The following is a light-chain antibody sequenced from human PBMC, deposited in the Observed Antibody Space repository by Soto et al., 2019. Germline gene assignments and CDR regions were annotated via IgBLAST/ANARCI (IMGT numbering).Light chain of an antibody. J-gene: IGLJ3*02. CDR2: EVT. CDR1: SSHIGGYDY. CDR3: GSFAGPVWV. Sequence: QSVLTQPPSASGHPGQSVTISCTGTSSHIGGYDYVSWYRQDQGKAPKVMIYEVTKRPSGVPDRFSGSKAGNTASLTVFGLQAEDEANYYCGSFAGPVWVFGGGTKLTV. V-gene: IGLV2-8*01.